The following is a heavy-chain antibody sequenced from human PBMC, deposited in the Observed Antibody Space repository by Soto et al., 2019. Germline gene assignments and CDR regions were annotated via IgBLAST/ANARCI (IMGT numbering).Heavy chain of an antibody. CDR1: GYTFTSYG. Sequence: ASVKVSCKASGYTFTSYGITWVRQAPGQGLEWMGWISVYNGNTNYAQKLQGRVTMTTDTSTSTAYMELRSLRSDDTAVYYCARDLGLPEKTYYDFWSGYFPYGMDVWGQGTTVTVSS. D-gene: IGHD3-3*01. V-gene: IGHV1-18*01. J-gene: IGHJ6*02. CDR3: ARDLGLPEKTYYDFWSGYFPYGMDV. CDR2: ISVYNGNT.